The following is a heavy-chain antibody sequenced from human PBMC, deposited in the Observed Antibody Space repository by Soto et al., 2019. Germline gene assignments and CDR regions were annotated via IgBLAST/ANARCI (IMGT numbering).Heavy chain of an antibody. J-gene: IGHJ4*02. CDR1: GGTFSSYA. D-gene: IGHD3-22*01. CDR2: IIPIFGTA. Sequence: ASVKVSCKASGGTFSSYAISWVRQAPGQGLEWMGGIIPIFGTANYAQKFQGRVTITADESTSTAYMELSSLRSEDTAVYYCERDRDSSGYYYSYFDYWRQGTLVTVS. CDR3: ERDRDSSGYYYSYFDY. V-gene: IGHV1-69*13.